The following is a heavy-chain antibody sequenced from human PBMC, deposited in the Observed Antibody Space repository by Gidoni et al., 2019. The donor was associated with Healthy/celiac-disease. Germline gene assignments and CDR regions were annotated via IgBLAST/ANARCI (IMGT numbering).Heavy chain of an antibody. V-gene: IGHV3-30-3*01. CDR2: ISYDGSNK. J-gene: IGHJ4*02. CDR3: ARVFLEYYYGSGSPDY. Sequence: QVQLVESGGGVVQPGRSLRLSCAASGFTFSSYAMHWVRQAPGKGLEWVAVISYDGSNKYYADSVKGRFTISRDNSKNTLYLQMNSLRAEDTAVYYCARVFLEYYYGSGSPDYWGQGTLVTVSS. D-gene: IGHD3-10*01. CDR1: GFTFSSYA.